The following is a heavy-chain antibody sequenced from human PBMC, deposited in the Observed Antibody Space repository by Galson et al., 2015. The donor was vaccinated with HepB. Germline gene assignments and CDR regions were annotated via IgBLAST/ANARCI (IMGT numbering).Heavy chain of an antibody. J-gene: IGHJ4*02. CDR3: ARSEVTTVVTDFDS. V-gene: IGHV3-72*01. D-gene: IGHD4-23*01. CDR1: GFNFSDHY. Sequence: SLRLSCAVSGFNFSDHYIDWVRQAPGKGLERVGRSRNKPKGYSTAYAASVKGRFTVSRDDSKNSVFLQMNSLRSEDTAVYYCARSEVTTVVTDFDSWGQGTLVTVSS. CDR2: SRNKPKGYST.